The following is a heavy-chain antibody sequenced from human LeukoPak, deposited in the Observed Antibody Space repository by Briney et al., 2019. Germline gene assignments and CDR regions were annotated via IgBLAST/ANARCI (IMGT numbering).Heavy chain of an antibody. CDR1: GGSISSYY. CDR3: ARVTGYMVEDYFDY. D-gene: IGHD6-13*01. J-gene: IGHJ4*02. Sequence: SETLSLTCTVPGGSISSYYWSWIRQPPGKGLEWIGYIYYSGSTNYNPSLKSRVTISVDTSKNQFSLRLSSVTAADTAVYYCARVTGYMVEDYFDYWGQGTLVTVSS. V-gene: IGHV4-59*01. CDR2: IYYSGST.